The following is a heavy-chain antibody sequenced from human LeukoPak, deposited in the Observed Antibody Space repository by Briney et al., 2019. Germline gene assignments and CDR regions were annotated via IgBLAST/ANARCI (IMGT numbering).Heavy chain of an antibody. J-gene: IGHJ4*02. CDR1: GFTVSSNY. CDR3: AKVAPHLKYIIWTGPPPYYFDY. CDR2: IYSGGST. D-gene: IGHD3-9*01. V-gene: IGHV3-66*01. Sequence: GGSLRLSCAASGFTVSSNYMSWVRQAPGKGLEWVSVIYSGGSTYYADSVKGRFTISRDNSKNTLYLQMNSLRAEDTAVYYCAKVAPHLKYIIWTGPPPYYFDYWGQGTLVTVSS.